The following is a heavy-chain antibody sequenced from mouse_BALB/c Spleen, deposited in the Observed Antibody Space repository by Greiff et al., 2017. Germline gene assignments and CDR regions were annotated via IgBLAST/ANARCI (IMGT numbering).Heavy chain of an antibody. Sequence: VKLMESGPGLVQPSQSLSITCTVSGFSLTSYGVHWVRQSPGKGLEWLGVIWSGGSTDYNAAFISRLSISKDNSKSQVFFKMNSLQADDTAIYYCARNGDYGGAMDYWGQGTSVTVSS. CDR3: ARNGDYGGAMDY. D-gene: IGHD2-4*01. V-gene: IGHV2-4-1*01. CDR1: GFSLTSYG. J-gene: IGHJ4*01. CDR2: IWSGGST.